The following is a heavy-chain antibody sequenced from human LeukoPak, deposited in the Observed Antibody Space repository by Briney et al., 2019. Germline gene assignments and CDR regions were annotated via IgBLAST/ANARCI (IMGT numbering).Heavy chain of an antibody. CDR1: GYTFTSYG. D-gene: IGHD6-13*01. Sequence: PEASVKVSCKASGYTFTSYGISWVRQAPGQGLEWMGWISAYNGNTNYAQKLQGRVTMTTDTSTSTAYMELRSLRSDDTAVYYCARDGAAAGPGVGYYWGQGTLVTVSS. CDR3: ARDGAAAGPGVGYY. V-gene: IGHV1-18*01. J-gene: IGHJ4*02. CDR2: ISAYNGNT.